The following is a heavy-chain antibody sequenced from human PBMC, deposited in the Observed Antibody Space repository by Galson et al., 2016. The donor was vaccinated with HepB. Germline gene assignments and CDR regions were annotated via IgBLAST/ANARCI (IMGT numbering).Heavy chain of an antibody. CDR1: GFTFSSHA. Sequence: SLRLSCAASGFTFSSHAMHWVRQAPGKGLEWVAIVSDDGTNTDYADSVKGRFTISRDNSKNVLYLHMSSLRAEDTAVYYCARDNRSAKLPYYYDYWGQGTLITVSS. CDR2: VSDDGTNT. CDR3: ARDNRSAKLPYYYDY. V-gene: IGHV3-30-3*01. D-gene: IGHD4-23*01. J-gene: IGHJ4*01.